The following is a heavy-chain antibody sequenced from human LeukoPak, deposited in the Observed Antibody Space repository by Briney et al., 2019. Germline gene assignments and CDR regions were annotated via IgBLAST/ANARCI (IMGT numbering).Heavy chain of an antibody. D-gene: IGHD3/OR15-3a*01. CDR2: ISSNGGYI. CDR1: KITFSSYT. V-gene: IGHV3-21*01. CDR3: ARDIIFGRGPPV. Sequence: GGSLRLSRAASKITFSSYTINWVRQAPGKGLEWVSSISSNGGYIYYADSVEGRFTISRDDAQSSVHLLMNSLRTEDTAVYYCARDIIFGRGPPVWGQGTTVTVSS. J-gene: IGHJ6*02.